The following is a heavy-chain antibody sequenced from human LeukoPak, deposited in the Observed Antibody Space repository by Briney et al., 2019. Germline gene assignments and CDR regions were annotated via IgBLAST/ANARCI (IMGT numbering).Heavy chain of an antibody. CDR1: GGSISSYY. Sequence: PSETLSLTCTVSGGSISSYYWSWIRQPSGKGLEWIGYMYYSGSTNYNPSLKSRVTISLDTSKNQFSLKLSSVTAADTAVYYCARHSYYDTLTGFDYWGQGTLVTVSS. V-gene: IGHV4-59*08. D-gene: IGHD3-9*01. CDR3: ARHSYYDTLTGFDY. J-gene: IGHJ4*02. CDR2: MYYSGST.